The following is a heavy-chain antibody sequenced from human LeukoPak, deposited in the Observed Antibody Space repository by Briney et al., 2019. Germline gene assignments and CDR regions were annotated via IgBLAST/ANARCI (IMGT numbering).Heavy chain of an antibody. CDR2: ISGSGGST. V-gene: IGHV3-23*01. J-gene: IGHJ4*02. Sequence: PGGSLRLSCAASGFTFSNAWMSWVRQAPGKGLEWVSVISGSGGSTYSADSVQVRFTISRDNSKNTMYVQMNSLSADDTAVYYCAKEGDHHYDGRRLSAQYYFDYWGQGTLVTVSS. CDR3: AKEGDHHYDGRRLSAQYYFDY. D-gene: IGHD3-22*01. CDR1: GFTFSNAW.